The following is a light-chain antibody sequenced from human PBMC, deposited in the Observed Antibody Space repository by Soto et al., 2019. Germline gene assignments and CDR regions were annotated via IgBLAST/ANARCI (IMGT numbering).Light chain of an antibody. V-gene: IGLV2-14*01. J-gene: IGLJ1*01. CDR2: DVN. Sequence: QSVLTQPASVSGSPGQSITISCTGTSSDVGGYKFVSWYQQHPGKAPKFLIYDVNVRPSGVSDRFSGSKSGNTASLTISGLRAEDEADYYCCSYTSGSRYVFGTGTKVTVL. CDR3: CSYTSGSRYV. CDR1: SSDVGGYKF.